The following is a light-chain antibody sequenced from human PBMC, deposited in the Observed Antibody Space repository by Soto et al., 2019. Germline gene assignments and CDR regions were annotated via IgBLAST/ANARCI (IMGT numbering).Light chain of an antibody. V-gene: IGKV3-11*01. CDR2: DAS. J-gene: IGKJ2*01. CDR1: QSVSSY. CDR3: QQRSNWQGYT. Sequence: EIVLTQSPAPLSLSPGERATLSCRASQSVSSYLAWYQQKPGQAPRLLIYDASNRANGIPARFSGSGSGTDFTLTISSLEPEEFAVHYCQQRSNWQGYTFGQGTKLEIK.